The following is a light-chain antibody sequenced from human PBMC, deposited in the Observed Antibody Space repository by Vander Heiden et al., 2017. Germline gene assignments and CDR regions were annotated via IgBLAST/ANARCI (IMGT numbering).Light chain of an antibody. V-gene: IGKV3-15*01. J-gene: IGKJ1*01. CDR1: QSVGSN. CDR2: CSS. Sequence: EKMMTQSPATLSVSPGERATLPCRARQSVGSNLAWYQQKPGQAPRLLIYCSSTRATGIPARFSGSGSGTEFTLTISSLQSEDFAVYYCLQYNNWPGTFGQGTKVEIK. CDR3: LQYNNWPGT.